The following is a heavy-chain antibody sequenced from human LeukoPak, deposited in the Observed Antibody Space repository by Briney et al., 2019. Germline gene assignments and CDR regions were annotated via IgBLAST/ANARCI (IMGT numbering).Heavy chain of an antibody. Sequence: GWDLRLSCAASGFTFSSYWMSWVRQAPGKRLEWVANIKQDGSEKYYVDSVKGRFTISRDNAKNSLYLQVNSLRAEDTAVYYCARDLRASYYCHGMDVWGQGTTVTVSS. V-gene: IGHV3-7*05. CDR2: IKQDGSEK. CDR3: ARDLRASYYCHGMDV. CDR1: GFTFSSYW. J-gene: IGHJ6*02.